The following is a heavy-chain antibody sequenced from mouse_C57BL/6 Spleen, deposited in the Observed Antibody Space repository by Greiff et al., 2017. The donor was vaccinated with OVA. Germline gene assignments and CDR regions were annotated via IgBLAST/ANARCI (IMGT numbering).Heavy chain of an antibody. V-gene: IGHV10-1*01. CDR2: IRSKSNNYAT. J-gene: IGHJ4*01. CDR3: VRLSNYYAMDY. D-gene: IGHD2-5*01. CDR1: GFSFNTYA. Sequence: EVQLQESGGGLVQPKGSLKLSCAASGFSFNTYAMNWVRQAPGKGLEWVARIRSKSNNYATYYADSVKDRFTISRDDSESMLYLQMNNLKTEDTAMYYCVRLSNYYAMDYWGQGTSVTVSS.